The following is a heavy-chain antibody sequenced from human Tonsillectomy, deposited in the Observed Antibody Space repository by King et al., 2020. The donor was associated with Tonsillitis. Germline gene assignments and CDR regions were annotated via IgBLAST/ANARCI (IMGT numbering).Heavy chain of an antibody. Sequence: VQLVESGGGLVQPGGSLRLSCADSGFTFSTYYMNWVRQAPGKGLEWVTLVYSDATTTKYADYVKGRFTITRDDSRNTVYLQMNSLRAEYTAVYYCAKYSTCGRDYFGYWRQGTLVTVSS. D-gene: IGHD2-15*01. CDR3: AKYSTCGRDYFGY. CDR1: GFTFSTYY. V-gene: IGHV3-23*03. J-gene: IGHJ4*02. CDR2: VYSDATTT.